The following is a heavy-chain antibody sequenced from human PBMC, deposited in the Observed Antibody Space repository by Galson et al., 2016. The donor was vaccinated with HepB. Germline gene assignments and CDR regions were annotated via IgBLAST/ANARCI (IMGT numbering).Heavy chain of an antibody. CDR3: ARAPPYRGVDCSGYFHH. Sequence: ETLSLTCTVSGGSISSYYWSWIRQPPGKGLEWIGYIYDSGSTNYNPALKSRVTISVDTSKNQFSLKLNSVTAADTAVYYCARAPPYRGVDCSGYFHHWGQGTLVTVSS. CDR1: GGSISSYY. J-gene: IGHJ1*01. V-gene: IGHV4-59*01. CDR2: IYDSGST. D-gene: IGHD2-21*02.